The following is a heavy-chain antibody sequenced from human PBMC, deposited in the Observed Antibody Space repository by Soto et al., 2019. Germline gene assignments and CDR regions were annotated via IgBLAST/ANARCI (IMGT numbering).Heavy chain of an antibody. Sequence: SQTLSLTCTISGGSISSFYWDWIRQPPGKGLEWIGYIYYSGSTDYNPSLKSRVTISVDTSKNQFSLKMNSVTAADAAVYYCARRGEKYARSNWFDPWGQGILVTVSS. CDR1: GGSISSFY. J-gene: IGHJ5*02. CDR2: IYYSGST. D-gene: IGHD2-2*01. CDR3: ARRGEKYARSNWFDP. V-gene: IGHV4-59*08.